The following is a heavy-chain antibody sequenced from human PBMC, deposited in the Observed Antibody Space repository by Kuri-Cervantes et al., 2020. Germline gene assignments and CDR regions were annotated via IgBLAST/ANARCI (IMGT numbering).Heavy chain of an antibody. CDR1: GGSISSGDYY. D-gene: IGHD6-13*01. V-gene: IGHV4-30-4*02. Sequence: SETLSLTCTVSGGSISSGDYYWSWIRQPPGKGLEWIGYIYYSGSTYYNPSLKSRVTISVDTSKNQFSLKLSSVTAADTAVYFCAREEGVYNNPWYLAYWGQGTPVTVSS. CDR3: AREEGVYNNPWYLAY. CDR2: IYYSGST. J-gene: IGHJ4*02.